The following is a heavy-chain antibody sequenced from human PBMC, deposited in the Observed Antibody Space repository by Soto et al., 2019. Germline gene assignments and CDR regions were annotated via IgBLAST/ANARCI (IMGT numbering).Heavy chain of an antibody. CDR2: ISTYSGDT. J-gene: IGHJ5*02. CDR1: GSTFFTYD. CDR3: ARHHGPTTSENWFDP. D-gene: IGHD5-12*01. Sequence: ASVKVSCKASGSTFFTYDISWVRQAPGQGLEWLGWISTYSGDTKYAQKFQGRVTMTTDTSTTTAYLEPRSLRSDDTAVYYCARHHGPTTSENWFDPWGQGTLVTVSS. V-gene: IGHV1-18*01.